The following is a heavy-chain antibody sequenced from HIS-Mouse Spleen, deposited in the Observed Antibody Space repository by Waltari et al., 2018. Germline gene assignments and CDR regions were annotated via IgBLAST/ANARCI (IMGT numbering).Heavy chain of an antibody. Sequence: QVQLVESGGVVVQPWRSLRLSFAASGSSLSSYAMHWVRQAPGKGLEWVAVISYDGSNKYYADSVKGRFTISRDNSKNTLYLQMNSLRAEDTAVYYCASHHIAALDYWGQGTLVTVSS. CDR2: ISYDGSNK. CDR3: ASHHIAALDY. V-gene: IGHV3-30-3*01. D-gene: IGHD6-6*01. CDR1: GSSLSSYA. J-gene: IGHJ4*02.